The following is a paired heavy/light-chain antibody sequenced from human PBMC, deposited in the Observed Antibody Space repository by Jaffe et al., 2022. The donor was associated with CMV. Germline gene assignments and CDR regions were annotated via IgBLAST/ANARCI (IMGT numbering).Heavy chain of an antibody. Sequence: EVQLVESGGGLVQPGGSLRLSCAASGFTFSSYAMSWVRQAPGKGLEWVSAISGSGGSTYYADSVKGRFTISRDNSKNTLYLQMNSLRAEDTAVYYCAKGGVPAAISYYYYYYMDVWGKGTTVTVSS. CDR3: AKGGVPAAISYYYYYYMDV. D-gene: IGHD2-2*01. V-gene: IGHV3-23*04. CDR2: ISGSGGST. J-gene: IGHJ6*03. CDR1: GFTFSSYA.
Light chain of an antibody. CDR3: QQYGSSSWT. V-gene: IGKV3-20*01. CDR1: QSVSSSY. CDR2: GAS. J-gene: IGKJ1*01. Sequence: EIVLTQSPGTLSLSPGERATLSCRASQSVSSSYLAWYQQKPGQAPRLLIYGASSRATGIPDRFSGSGSGTDFTLTISRLEPEDFAVYYCQQYGSSSWTFGQGTKVEIK.